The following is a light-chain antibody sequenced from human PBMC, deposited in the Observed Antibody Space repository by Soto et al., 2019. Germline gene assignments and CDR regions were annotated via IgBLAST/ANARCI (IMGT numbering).Light chain of an antibody. CDR1: QTISSSF. Sequence: EIVLTQSPGTLSLSPGERATLSCRASQTISSSFLAWYQQKPGQAPSLLIYRASRRAPGIPDRFSGSGSWTDFTLTISRLEPEDFAVYYCHQVGSSPLDTFGPGNQVEIK. CDR3: HQVGSSPLDT. V-gene: IGKV3-20*01. J-gene: IGKJ3*01. CDR2: RAS.